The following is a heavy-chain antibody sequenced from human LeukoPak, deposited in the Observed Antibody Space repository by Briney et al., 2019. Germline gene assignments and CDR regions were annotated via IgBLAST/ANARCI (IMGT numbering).Heavy chain of an antibody. D-gene: IGHD6-13*01. J-gene: IGHJ4*02. CDR2: ITGGGGST. CDR1: RFTFSTYG. CDR3: AKRGFIAGNPTDFDY. V-gene: IGHV3-23*01. Sequence: GGSLRLSCAASRFTFSTYGMSWVRQAPGKGLEWVSSITGGGGSTYYADSVKGRFTISRDNSKNTLHLQMNSLRAEDTAVYYCAKRGFIAGNPTDFDYWGQGTLVTVSS.